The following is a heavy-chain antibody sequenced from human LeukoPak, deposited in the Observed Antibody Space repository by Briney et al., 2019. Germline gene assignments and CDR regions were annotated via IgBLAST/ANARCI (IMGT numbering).Heavy chain of an antibody. D-gene: IGHD4-23*01. J-gene: IGHJ5*02. CDR1: GGSISSYY. Sequence: SETLSPTCTVSGGSISSYYWSWIRQPPGKGLEWIGYIYYSGSTNYNPSLKSRVTISVDTSKNQFSLKLSSVTAADTAVYYCATSTVVKYFAWFDPWGQGTLVTVSS. V-gene: IGHV4-59*01. CDR3: ATSTVVKYFAWFDP. CDR2: IYYSGST.